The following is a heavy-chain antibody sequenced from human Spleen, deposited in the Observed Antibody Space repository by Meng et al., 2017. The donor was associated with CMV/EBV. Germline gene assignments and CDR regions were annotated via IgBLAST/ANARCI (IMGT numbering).Heavy chain of an antibody. V-gene: IGHV2-5*02. CDR1: FSLSTPNVG. CDR2: IYWDDDK. J-gene: IGHJ4*02. D-gene: IGHD4-11*01. Sequence: FSLSTPNVGVGWIRQPPGNALEWLALIYWDDDKRYNSTLKSRLTITKDTSKNQVVLKLANLDPLDTATYYCARRPTVAEGIYYFDYWGQGTLVTVSS. CDR3: ARRPTVAEGIYYFDY.